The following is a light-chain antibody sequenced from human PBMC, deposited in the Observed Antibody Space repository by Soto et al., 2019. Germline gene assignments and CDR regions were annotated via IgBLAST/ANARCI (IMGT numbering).Light chain of an antibody. CDR3: QQYNSYPIT. CDR2: KAS. J-gene: IGKJ5*01. V-gene: IGKV1-5*03. CDR1: QSISSW. Sequence: DIQMTQSPSTLSASVGDRVTITCRASQSISSWLAWYQQKPGKAPKLLIYKASSLESGVPSRFSGSGSGTEFTLTLSSLQPDDFATYYCQQYNSYPITFGQGTRLEIK.